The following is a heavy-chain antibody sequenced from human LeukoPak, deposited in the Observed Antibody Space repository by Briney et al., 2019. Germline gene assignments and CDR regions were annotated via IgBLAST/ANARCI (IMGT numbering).Heavy chain of an antibody. J-gene: IGHJ4*02. CDR1: GFTFSNSK. D-gene: IGHD3-16*01. CDR2: ISSSSSTI. Sequence: GGPLRLFCAASGFTFSNSKMNWVRQAPGKGLEWVSYISSSSSTIYYPDAVKRRFTISRDNAKNSPYLQINSLRDEDTPVCDCARARSGGYFDLWGGGPLVRVFS. V-gene: IGHV3-48*02. CDR3: ARARSGGYFDL.